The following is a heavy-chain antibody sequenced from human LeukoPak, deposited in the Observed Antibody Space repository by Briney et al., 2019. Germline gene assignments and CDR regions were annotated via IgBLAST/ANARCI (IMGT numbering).Heavy chain of an antibody. CDR2: IYYSGST. D-gene: IGHD2-2*01. CDR3: ARAPSSIVVVPAADY. CDR1: GGSISSSSYY. Sequence: SETLSLTCTVSGGSISSSSYYWGWIRQPPGKGLEWIGSIYYSGSTYYNPSLKSRVTISVDTSKNQFSLKLSSVTAADTAVYYCARAPSSIVVVPAADYWGQGTLVTVSS. J-gene: IGHJ4*02. V-gene: IGHV4-39*07.